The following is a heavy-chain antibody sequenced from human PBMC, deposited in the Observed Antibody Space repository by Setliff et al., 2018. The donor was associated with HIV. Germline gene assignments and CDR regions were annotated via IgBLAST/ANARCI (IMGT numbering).Heavy chain of an antibody. CDR3: ATSGFYDILTGPTPVVFDI. J-gene: IGHJ3*02. V-gene: IGHV1-24*01. CDR2: FDPEDDET. Sequence: ASVKVSCKVSGYSLTELSIHWVRQAPGEGLEWMGGFDPEDDETVYAEKFQGRVTMTEDTSTDTAYMALSSLRSEDTAMYYCATSGFYDILTGPTPVVFDIWGQGTMVTVSS. D-gene: IGHD3-9*01. CDR1: GYSLTELS.